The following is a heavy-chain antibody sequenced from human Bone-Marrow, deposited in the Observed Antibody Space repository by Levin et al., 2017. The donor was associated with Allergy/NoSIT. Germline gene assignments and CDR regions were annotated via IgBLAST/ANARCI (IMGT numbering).Heavy chain of an antibody. CDR3: ARQMIDGDGYGY. CDR2: ISNSGRDT. J-gene: IGHJ4*02. CDR1: GFRFPNEG. Sequence: GGSLRLSCKASGFRFPNEGMNWLRQSRGKGLSWISYISNSGRDTYYAESVKGRFTVSRDNARNSLYLQMDSLRAEDTGVYDCARQMIDGDGYGYWGPGTQVTVSS. D-gene: IGHD5-24*01. V-gene: IGHV3-48*03.